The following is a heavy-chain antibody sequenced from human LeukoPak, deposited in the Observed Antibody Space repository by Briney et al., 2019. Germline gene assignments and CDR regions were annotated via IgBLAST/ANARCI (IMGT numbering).Heavy chain of an antibody. D-gene: IGHD6-19*01. CDR2: IIPIFGTA. CDR3: ARCKQWLVLVCDY. V-gene: IGHV1-69*13. CDR1: RGTFSSYA. Sequence: SSVNVSCKASRGTFSSYAISWLRQARAQGLEWMGGIIPIFGTANYAQKFQGRVTITADESTSTAYMKLSSLRSEDTAVYYCARCKQWLVLVCDYWGQGTLVTVSS. J-gene: IGHJ4*02.